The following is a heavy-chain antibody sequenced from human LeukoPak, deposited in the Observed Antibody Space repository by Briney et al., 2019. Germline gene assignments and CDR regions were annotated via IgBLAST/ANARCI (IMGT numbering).Heavy chain of an antibody. CDR3: ARDHQEYCSGGSCTSFDY. V-gene: IGHV3-30*03. CDR2: LSYDGTNT. Sequence: PGGSLRLSCVASGFTFSSYSMQRVRQTPGKGLEWVGILSYDGTNTYYGESVKGRFTISRDNSQNTVYLQMNSLRAEDTAVYYCARDHQEYCSGGSCTSFDYWGQGTLVTVSS. J-gene: IGHJ4*02. D-gene: IGHD2-15*01. CDR1: GFTFSSYS.